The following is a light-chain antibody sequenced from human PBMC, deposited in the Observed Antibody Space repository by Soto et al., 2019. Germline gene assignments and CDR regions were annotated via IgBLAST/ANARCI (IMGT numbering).Light chain of an antibody. Sequence: DIQMTQSPSSLSASVGDRVTITCQASQAISNYLNWYQQKPGKAPKLLIYDASNLETGVPSRFSGRGSGTDFTFTISRLQPEDMATYYCQQYDNLPLTFGGGTKVEI. V-gene: IGKV1-33*01. CDR3: QQYDNLPLT. CDR1: QAISNY. J-gene: IGKJ4*01. CDR2: DAS.